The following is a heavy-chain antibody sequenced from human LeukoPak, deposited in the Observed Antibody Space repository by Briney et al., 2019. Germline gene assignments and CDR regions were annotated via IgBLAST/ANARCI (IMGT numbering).Heavy chain of an antibody. CDR3: ARSYSSSSVLSYYYFYMDV. Sequence: SETLSLTCTVSGGSISSDSYSWSWIRQPAGKGLEWIGRIYTSGSTNYNPSLKSRVTISVDASKNQFSLKVSSVTAADTAVYYCARSYSSSSVLSYYYFYMDVWGKGTTVTVSS. CDR2: IYTSGST. D-gene: IGHD6-13*01. J-gene: IGHJ6*03. V-gene: IGHV4-61*02. CDR1: GGSISSDSYS.